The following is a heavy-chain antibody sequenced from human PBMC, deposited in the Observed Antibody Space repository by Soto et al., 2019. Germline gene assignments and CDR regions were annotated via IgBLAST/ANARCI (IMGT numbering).Heavy chain of an antibody. D-gene: IGHD5-12*01. J-gene: IGHJ1*01. V-gene: IGHV1-46*01. CDR3: ARRKGRWLQAAEYFQH. CDR1: ADTFTSYY. Sequence: ASVKVSCKAPADTFTSYYIHWVRQAPGHGLEWMGIINPNGGSTRFAQTFQGRITMTTDTSTSTVYMELRSLTAADTAVYYCARRKGRWLQAAEYFQHWGQGTLVTVSS. CDR2: INPNGGST.